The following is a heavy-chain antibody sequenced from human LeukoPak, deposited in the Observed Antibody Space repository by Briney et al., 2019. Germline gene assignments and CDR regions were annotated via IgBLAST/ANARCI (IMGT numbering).Heavy chain of an antibody. Sequence: PSQTLSLTCTVSGGSISSGDYYWSWLRQPPGKGLEWIAYIYYSGSTYYNPSLKSRVTISLDTSKNQFSLKLSSVTAADTAVYYCARAPVYSGTFFVCWGQGTLVTVSS. D-gene: IGHD1-26*01. CDR1: GGSISSGDYY. CDR3: ARAPVYSGTFFVC. CDR2: IYYSGST. V-gene: IGHV4-30-4*01. J-gene: IGHJ4*02.